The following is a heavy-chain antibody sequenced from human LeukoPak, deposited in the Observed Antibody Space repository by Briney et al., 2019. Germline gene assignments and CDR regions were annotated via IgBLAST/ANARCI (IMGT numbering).Heavy chain of an antibody. J-gene: IGHJ6*03. CDR2: LSGLGYRT. CDR1: GFIFSSFA. Sequence: GGSLRLSCAPSGFIFSSFAMGWVRQAPGKGLEWVSGLSGLGYRTHYADSVKGRFTISRDNSKNTLYLQMNSLRAEDAAVYYCANGYCTNGVCYPYYYYYMDVWGKGTTVTVSS. CDR3: ANGYCTNGVCYPYYYYYMDV. D-gene: IGHD2-8*01. V-gene: IGHV3-23*01.